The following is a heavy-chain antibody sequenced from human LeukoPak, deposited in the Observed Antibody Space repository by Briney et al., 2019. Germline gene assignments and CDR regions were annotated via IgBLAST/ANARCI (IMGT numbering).Heavy chain of an antibody. D-gene: IGHD3-3*01. J-gene: IGHJ4*02. CDR1: GGSISSGSYY. V-gene: IGHV4-61*02. CDR2: IYTSGST. Sequence: SETLSLTCTVSGGSISSGSYYWSWIRQPAGKGLEWIGRIYTSGSTNYNPFLKSRVTISVDTSKNQFSLKLSSVTAADTAVYYCARDHGYDFWSGYYYIDYWGQGTLVTVSS. CDR3: ARDHGYDFWSGYYYIDY.